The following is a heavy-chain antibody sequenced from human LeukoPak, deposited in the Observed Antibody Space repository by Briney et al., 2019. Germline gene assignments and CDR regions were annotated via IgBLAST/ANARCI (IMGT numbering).Heavy chain of an antibody. Sequence: SETLSLTCTVSGGSISSSNYYWGWIRQPPGKGLEWIGSIYYSGSTYYNPSLKSRVIISVDTSKNQFSLKLSSVTAADTAVYYCARLPYPYDSSGSPPLDYWGQGTLVTVSS. V-gene: IGHV4-39*01. CDR3: ARLPYPYDSSGSPPLDY. CDR2: IYYSGST. D-gene: IGHD3-22*01. CDR1: GGSISSSNYY. J-gene: IGHJ4*02.